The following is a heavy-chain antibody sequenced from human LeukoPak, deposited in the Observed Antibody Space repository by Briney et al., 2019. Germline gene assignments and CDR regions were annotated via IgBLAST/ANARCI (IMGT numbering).Heavy chain of an antibody. J-gene: IGHJ6*02. V-gene: IGHV3-48*02. D-gene: IGHD3-10*01. CDR1: GFTFSTSG. CDR3: ARVWQLGV. CDR2: ISSRSESK. Sequence: GGSLRLSCAASGFTFSTSGMNRVRQAPGKGLQWVAYISSRSESKYYAASVKGRFTISRDNARNSLYLQMNSLRDDDTALYYCARVWQLGVWGQGTAVTVSS.